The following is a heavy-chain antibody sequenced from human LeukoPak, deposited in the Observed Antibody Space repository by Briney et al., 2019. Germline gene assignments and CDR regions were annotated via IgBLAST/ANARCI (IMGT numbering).Heavy chain of an antibody. CDR3: ARDWRFGWLAKYYFDY. CDR2: VSAYNGNT. J-gene: IGHJ4*02. Sequence: ASVKVSCKASGYTFTGYYMHWVRQAPGQGLEWMGWVSAYNGNTNYAQKLQGRVTMTTDTSTSTAYMELRSLRSDDTAVYYCARDWRFGWLAKYYFDYWGQGTLVTVSS. V-gene: IGHV1-18*04. D-gene: IGHD3-10*01. CDR1: GYTFTGYY.